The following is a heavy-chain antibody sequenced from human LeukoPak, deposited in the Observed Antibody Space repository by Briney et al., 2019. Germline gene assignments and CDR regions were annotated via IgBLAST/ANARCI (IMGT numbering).Heavy chain of an antibody. Sequence: ASVKVSCKASGYTFTSYGINWVRQATGQWLEWMGWMNPNSGNTGYAQKFQGRVTMTRNTSISTAYMELSSLRSEDTAVYYCARDSPDTMPHDYWGQGTLVTVSS. V-gene: IGHV1-8*02. J-gene: IGHJ4*02. D-gene: IGHD2-2*01. CDR1: GYTFTSYG. CDR3: ARDSPDTMPHDY. CDR2: MNPNSGNT.